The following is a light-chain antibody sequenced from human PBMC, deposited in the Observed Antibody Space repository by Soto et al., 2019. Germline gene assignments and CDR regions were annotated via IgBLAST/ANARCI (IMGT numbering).Light chain of an antibody. V-gene: IGLV2-14*01. CDR3: SSYISSSTLV. CDR2: DVS. Sequence: QSALTQPDSVSGSPGQSITISCTGTSSDVGGYNYVSWYQQHPGKAPKLMIYDVSNRPSGVSDRFSGSKSGNTASLTIAGLQAEYEADYYCSSYISSSTLVFGGGTKVTVL. J-gene: IGLJ2*01. CDR1: SSDVGGYNY.